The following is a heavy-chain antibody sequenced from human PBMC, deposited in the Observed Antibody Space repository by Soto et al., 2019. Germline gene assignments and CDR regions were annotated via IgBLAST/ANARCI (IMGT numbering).Heavy chain of an antibody. CDR1: GFTFISYG. V-gene: IGHV3-30*18. CDR3: AKETQDIVVVVAAIALDP. D-gene: IGHD2-15*01. CDR2: ISYDGSNK. Sequence: PGGSMRLSCAASGFTFISYGMHWVRQAPGKGLEWVAVISYDGSNKYYADSVKGRFTISRDNSKNTLYLQMNSLRAEDTAVYYCAKETQDIVVVVAAIALDPWGQGTLVTVSS. J-gene: IGHJ5*02.